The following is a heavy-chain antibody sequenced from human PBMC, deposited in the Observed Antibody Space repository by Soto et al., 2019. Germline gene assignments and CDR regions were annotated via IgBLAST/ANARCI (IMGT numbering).Heavy chain of an antibody. CDR1: GYSFTSYW. D-gene: IGHD6-13*01. Sequence: GESLKISCKGSGYSFTSYWISWVRQMPGKGLEWMGRIDPSDSYTNYSPSFQGHVTISADKSISTAYLQWSSLKASDTAMHYCARRHSSSSAFDPWGQGTLVTVSS. V-gene: IGHV5-10-1*01. J-gene: IGHJ5*02. CDR3: ARRHSSSSAFDP. CDR2: IDPSDSYT.